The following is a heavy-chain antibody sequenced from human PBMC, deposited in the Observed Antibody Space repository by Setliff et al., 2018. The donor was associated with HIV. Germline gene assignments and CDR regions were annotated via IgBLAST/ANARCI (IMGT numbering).Heavy chain of an antibody. Sequence: GESLKISCAASGFTFSSYAMHWVRQAPGKGLEWVAVISYDGSNKYYADSVKGRFTISRDNSKNTLYLQMNSLRAEDTAVYYCARDPNYSSSWYYYYYYMDVWGKGTTVTVSS. V-gene: IGHV3-30*04. CDR3: ARDPNYSSSWYYYYYYMDV. CDR2: ISYDGSNK. CDR1: GFTFSSYA. D-gene: IGHD6-13*01. J-gene: IGHJ6*03.